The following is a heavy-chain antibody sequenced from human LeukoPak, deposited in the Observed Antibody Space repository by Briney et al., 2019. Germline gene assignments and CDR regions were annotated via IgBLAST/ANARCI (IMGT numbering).Heavy chain of an antibody. Sequence: GGSLRLSCAAPGFIFSSYAMSWVRQAPGKGLEWVSAIIGSGGSTYYADSVKGRFTISRDNSKNTLYLQMNSLRAEDTAVYYCARKGMDYGMDVWGQGTTVTVSS. CDR2: IIGSGGST. D-gene: IGHD2-8*01. CDR3: ARKGMDYGMDV. CDR1: GFIFSSYA. V-gene: IGHV3-23*01. J-gene: IGHJ6*02.